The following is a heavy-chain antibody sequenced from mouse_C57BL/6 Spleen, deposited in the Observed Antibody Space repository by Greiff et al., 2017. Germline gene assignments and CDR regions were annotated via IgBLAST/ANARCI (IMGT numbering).Heavy chain of an antibody. CDR2: INPSTGGT. CDR3: ALNYERAMDY. CDR1: GYSFTGYY. J-gene: IGHJ4*01. D-gene: IGHD2-1*01. Sequence: VQLQQSGPELVKPGASVKISCKASGYSFTGYYMNWVKQSPEKSLEWIGEINPSTGGTTYNQKFKAKATLTVDKSSSTAYMQLKSLTSEDSAVYYCALNYERAMDYWGQGTSVTVSS. V-gene: IGHV1-42*01.